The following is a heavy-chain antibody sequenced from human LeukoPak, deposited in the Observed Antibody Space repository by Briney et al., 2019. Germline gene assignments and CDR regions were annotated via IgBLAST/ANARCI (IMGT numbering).Heavy chain of an antibody. CDR3: AKRALYSSSDRVFDY. CDR2: ISGSGGST. J-gene: IGHJ4*02. V-gene: IGHV3-23*01. Sequence: GGSLRLSCAASGFTFSSYAMSWVRQAPGKGLEWVSAISGSGGSTYYADSVKGRFTISRDNAKNTLYLQMNNLRAEDTAVYYCAKRALYSSSDRVFDYWGQGTMVTVSS. D-gene: IGHD6-6*01. CDR1: GFTFSSYA.